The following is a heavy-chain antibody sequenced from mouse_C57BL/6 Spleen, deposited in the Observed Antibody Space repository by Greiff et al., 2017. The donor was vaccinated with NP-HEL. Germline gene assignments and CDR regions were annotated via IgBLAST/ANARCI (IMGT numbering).Heavy chain of an antibody. CDR3: TRDHDYDVRAMDY. CDR1: GFTFSSYA. J-gene: IGHJ4*01. V-gene: IGHV5-9-1*02. D-gene: IGHD2-4*01. CDR2: ISSGGDYI. Sequence: EVKVVESGEGLVKPGGSLKLSCAASGFTFSSYAMSWVRQTPEKRLEWVAYISSGGDYIYYADTVKGRFTISRDNARNTLYLQMSSLKSEDTAMYYCTRDHDYDVRAMDYWGQGTSVTVSS.